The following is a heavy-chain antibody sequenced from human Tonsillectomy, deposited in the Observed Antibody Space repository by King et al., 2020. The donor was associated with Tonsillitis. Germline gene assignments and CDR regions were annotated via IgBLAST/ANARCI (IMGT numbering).Heavy chain of an antibody. J-gene: IGHJ4*02. D-gene: IGHD3-22*01. CDR3: ARAPQNYDSSGYPTDFDF. CDR1: GYTFIGYY. CDR2: INPYSGGT. Sequence: LQLVQSGAEVKKPGASVKVSCKASGYTFIGYYIYWVRQAPGQGLEWMGWINPYSGGTNYAQKFQGRVTMTRDTSISTAYMELSNLRSDDTAVYYCARAPQNYDSSGYPTDFDFWGQGTLVTVPS. V-gene: IGHV1-2*02.